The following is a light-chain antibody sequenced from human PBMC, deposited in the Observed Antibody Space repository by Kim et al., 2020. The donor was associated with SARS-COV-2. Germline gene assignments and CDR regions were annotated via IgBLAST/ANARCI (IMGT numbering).Light chain of an antibody. CDR2: GAS. CDR3: QKYNSAPRT. V-gene: IGKV1-27*01. CDR1: QGISGY. Sequence: ASVGERITITCRASQGISGYLAWYQQRPGKVPKLLIYGASVLQSGAPSRLSGSGSGTVFTLTISRLQPEDVGTYYCQKYNSAPRTFGQGTKVDIK. J-gene: IGKJ1*01.